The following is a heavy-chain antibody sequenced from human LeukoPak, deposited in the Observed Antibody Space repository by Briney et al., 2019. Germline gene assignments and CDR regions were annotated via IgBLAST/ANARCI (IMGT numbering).Heavy chain of an antibody. CDR1: GFTFSSYT. V-gene: IGHV3-23*01. J-gene: IGHJ4*02. CDR2: ISGSGGST. D-gene: IGHD3-22*01. Sequence: GGSLRLSCAASGFTFSSYTMSWVRQAPGKGLEWVSAISGSGGSTYYADSVKGRFTISRDNSKNTLYLQMNSLRAEDTAVYYCAKDKVYYDSSGYYSRWRQGTLVTVSS. CDR3: AKDKVYYDSSGYYSR.